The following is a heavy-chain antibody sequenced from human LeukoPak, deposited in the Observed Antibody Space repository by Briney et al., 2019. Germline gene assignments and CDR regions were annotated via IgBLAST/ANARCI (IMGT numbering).Heavy chain of an antibody. J-gene: IGHJ5*02. V-gene: IGHV3-30*18. Sequence: GGSLRLSCAASGFTFSSYGMHWVRQAPGKGLEWVAVISYDGSNKYYADSVKGRFTISRDNSKNTLYLQMNSLRAEDTAVYYCAKDAAEYYYDSSGYLNWFDPWGQGTLVTVPS. CDR2: ISYDGSNK. CDR1: GFTFSSYG. CDR3: AKDAAEYYYDSSGYLNWFDP. D-gene: IGHD3-22*01.